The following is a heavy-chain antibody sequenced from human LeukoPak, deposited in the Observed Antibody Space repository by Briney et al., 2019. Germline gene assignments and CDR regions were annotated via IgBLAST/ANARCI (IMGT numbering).Heavy chain of an antibody. CDR2: LYTGGST. CDR1: GFTVSSNY. D-gene: IGHD1-7*01. CDR3: ARDHWNYHAFDY. Sequence: GGSLRLSCAASGFTVSSNYMTWVRQAPGQGLEWVSVLYTGGSTYYADSGKGRFTISRDNSKNTLYLQMNSLRVEDTAVYYCARDHWNYHAFDYWGQGTLVTVSS. J-gene: IGHJ4*02. V-gene: IGHV3-53*01.